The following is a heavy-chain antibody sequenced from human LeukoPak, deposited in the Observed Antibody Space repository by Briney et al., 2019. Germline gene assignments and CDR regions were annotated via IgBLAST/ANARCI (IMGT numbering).Heavy chain of an antibody. V-gene: IGHV3-23*01. CDR1: GFTFSSYA. J-gene: IGHJ4*02. Sequence: GGSLRLSCAASGFTFSSYAMNWVRQAPGKGLEWVSTVSGSGGSTYYADSVKGRFTISRDNSKNTLYLQMNSLRAEDTAVYYCAGYYYDSSGYLDYWGQGTLVTVSS. CDR3: AGYYYDSSGYLDY. CDR2: VSGSGGST. D-gene: IGHD3-22*01.